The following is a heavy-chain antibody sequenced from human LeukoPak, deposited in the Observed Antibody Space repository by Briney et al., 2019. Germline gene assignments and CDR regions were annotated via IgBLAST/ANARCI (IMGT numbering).Heavy chain of an antibody. CDR2: ISSSSSYI. J-gene: IGHJ3*02. V-gene: IGHV3-11*06. CDR3: ARPYSYGNAFHI. CDR1: GFTFSDYY. Sequence: GGSLRLSCAASGFTFSDYYMSWIRQAPGKGLEWVSSISSSSSYIYYADSVKGRFTISRDNAKNSLYLQMNSLRAEDTAVYYCARPYSYGNAFHIWGRGTMVTVSS. D-gene: IGHD5-18*01.